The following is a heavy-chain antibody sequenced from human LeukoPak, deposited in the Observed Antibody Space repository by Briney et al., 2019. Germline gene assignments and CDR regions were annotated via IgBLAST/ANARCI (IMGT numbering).Heavy chain of an antibody. CDR2: IKQDGSEK. J-gene: IGHJ4*02. CDR1: GFTFSSYW. V-gene: IGHV3-7*01. Sequence: AGGSLRLSCAASGFTFSSYWMSWVRQAPGKGLEWVANIKQDGSEKYYVDSVKGRFTISRDNAKNSLYLQMNRVRAEDTAVYYCERALILEYSSLGPWEYWGQGTLVTVSS. CDR3: ERALILEYSSLGPWEY. D-gene: IGHD6-6*01.